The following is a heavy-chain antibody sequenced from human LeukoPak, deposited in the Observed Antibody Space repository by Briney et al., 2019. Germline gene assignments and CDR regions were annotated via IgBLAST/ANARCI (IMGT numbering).Heavy chain of an antibody. J-gene: IGHJ6*04. V-gene: IGHV3-23*01. D-gene: IGHD3-10*02. CDR2: ISGNSVST. CDR1: GFTFSSYA. CDR3: AELGITMIGGV. Sequence: PGGSLRLSCAASGFTFSSYAMSWVRQAPGKGLEWVSGISGNSVSTYYADSVKGRFTISRDNSKNTLFLQMSSLRAEDTAVYYCAELGITMIGGVWGKGTTVTISS.